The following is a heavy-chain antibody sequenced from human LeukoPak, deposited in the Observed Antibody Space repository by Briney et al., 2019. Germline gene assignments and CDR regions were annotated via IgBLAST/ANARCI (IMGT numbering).Heavy chain of an antibody. CDR2: IGHFAGDI. CDR3: AGYPYTGSMFDY. D-gene: IGHD1-1*01. CDR1: GFTFKSAS. V-gene: IGHV3-21*01. J-gene: IGHJ4*01. Sequence: GGSLRLSCVATGFTFKSASMSWVRQAPGKGLEWVAFIGHFAGDIFYADSVKGRFNISRDDAKDSVYLQMNSLRVDDTAVYFCAGYPYTGSMFDYWGHGTLVTVSS.